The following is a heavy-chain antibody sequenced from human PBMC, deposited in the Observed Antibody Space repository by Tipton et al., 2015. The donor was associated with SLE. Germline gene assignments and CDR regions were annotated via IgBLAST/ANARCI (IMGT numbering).Heavy chain of an antibody. J-gene: IGHJ5*02. Sequence: TLSLTCIVSGGSISSGGYYWSWIRQSPGKGLEWIGYISYSGITNYNPSLNSRVTISVDTSKNQFSLKVNSVTAADTAVYYCARGTPFMEWERNWFDPWGQGTLVTVSS. CDR2: ISYSGIT. CDR1: GGSISSGGYY. V-gene: IGHV4-61*08. D-gene: IGHD3-3*02. CDR3: ARGTPFMEWERNWFDP.